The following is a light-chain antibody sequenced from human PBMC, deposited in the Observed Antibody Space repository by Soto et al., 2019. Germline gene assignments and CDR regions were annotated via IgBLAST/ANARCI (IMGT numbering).Light chain of an antibody. CDR2: GAS. J-gene: IGKJ1*01. V-gene: IGKV3-15*01. CDR3: QQFNNWPPWT. Sequence: EIVMTQSPATLSVSPGERATLSCRASQNVGNNLVWYQQKPGQAPRLLIYGASTRAAGIPDRFSGSGSGTEFTLTISGLQSDNFAVYYCQQFNNWPPWTFGQGTKVDIK. CDR1: QNVGNN.